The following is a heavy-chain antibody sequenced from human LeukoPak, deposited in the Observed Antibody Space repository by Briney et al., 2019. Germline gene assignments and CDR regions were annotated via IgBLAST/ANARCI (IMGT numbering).Heavy chain of an antibody. CDR2: IWYDGSNK. D-gene: IGHD3-3*01. CDR1: GFTFSSYG. J-gene: IGHJ6*02. V-gene: IGHV3-33*01. CDR3: ARDGRITIFGVGTPYGMDV. Sequence: GGSLRLSCAASGFTFSSYGMHWVRQAPSKGLEWVAVIWYDGSNKYYADSVKGRFTISRDNSKNTLYLQMNSLRAEDTAVYYCARDGRITIFGVGTPYGMDVWGQGTTVTVSS.